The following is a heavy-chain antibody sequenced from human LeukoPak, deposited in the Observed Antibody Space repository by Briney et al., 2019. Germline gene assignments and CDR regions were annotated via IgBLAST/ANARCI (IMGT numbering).Heavy chain of an antibody. CDR2: IYYSGST. CDR3: ARDGAHSSGWYPFDY. CDR1: GGSISSYH. V-gene: IGHV4-59*01. Sequence: PSETLSLTCTVSGGSISSYHWSWIRQPPGKGLEWIGYIYYSGSTNYNPSLKSRVTISVDTSKNQFSLKLSSVTAADTAVYYCARDGAHSSGWYPFDYWGQGTLVTVSS. D-gene: IGHD6-19*01. J-gene: IGHJ4*02.